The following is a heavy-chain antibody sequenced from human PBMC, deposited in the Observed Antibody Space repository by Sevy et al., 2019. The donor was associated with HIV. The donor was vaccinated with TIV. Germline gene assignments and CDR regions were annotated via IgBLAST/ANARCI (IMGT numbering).Heavy chain of an antibody. CDR3: AKDRVSGTYYTGDFDY. J-gene: IGHJ4*02. CDR1: GFTFSTYA. Sequence: GGSLRLSCAASGFTFSTYAMTWVRQAPGKGLEWVSVISFSGGSTYYADSVKGRFTISRDNSKNTLYLQMISLRAEDTAVYYCAKDRVSGTYYTGDFDYWGPGTLVTVSS. V-gene: IGHV3-23*01. D-gene: IGHD3-10*01. CDR2: ISFSGGST.